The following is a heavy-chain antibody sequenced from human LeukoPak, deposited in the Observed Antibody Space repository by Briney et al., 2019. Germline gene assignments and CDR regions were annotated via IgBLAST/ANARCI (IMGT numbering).Heavy chain of an antibody. CDR3: AKDPQYYYEDWFDP. V-gene: IGHV3-11*01. J-gene: IGHJ5*02. CDR1: GFTFSDYY. CDR2: ISSSGSTI. D-gene: IGHD3-22*01. Sequence: GGSLRLSCAASGFTFSDYYMSWIRQAPGKGLEWVSYISSSGSTIYYADSVKGRFTISRDNAKNTLYLQMNSLRAEDTAVYYCAKDPQYYYEDWFDPWGQGTLVTVSS.